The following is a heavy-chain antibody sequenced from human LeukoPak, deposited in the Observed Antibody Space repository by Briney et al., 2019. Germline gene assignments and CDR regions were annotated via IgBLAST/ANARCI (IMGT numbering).Heavy chain of an antibody. CDR2: INHSGST. CDR3: ARLPLAGYCSSTSCPGDY. D-gene: IGHD2-2*01. J-gene: IGHJ4*02. Sequence: SETLSLTCAVYGGSFSGYYWSWIRQPPRKGLEWIGEINHSGSTNYNPSLKSRVTISVDTSKNQFSLKLSSVTAADTAVYYCARLPLAGYCSSTSCPGDYWGQGTLVTVSS. V-gene: IGHV4-34*01. CDR1: GGSFSGYY.